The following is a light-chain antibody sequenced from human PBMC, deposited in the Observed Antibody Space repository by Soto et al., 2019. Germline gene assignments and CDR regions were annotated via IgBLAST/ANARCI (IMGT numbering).Light chain of an antibody. CDR2: DAS. CDR1: QSVSSY. Sequence: EIVMTQSPATLSVSPGDRATLSCRASQSVSSYLAWYQQKPGQAPRLLIYDASNRATGIPARFSGSGSGTDFTLTISSLEPEDFAVYYCQQRSNWPPPTFGQGTRLEIK. V-gene: IGKV3-11*01. CDR3: QQRSNWPPPT. J-gene: IGKJ5*01.